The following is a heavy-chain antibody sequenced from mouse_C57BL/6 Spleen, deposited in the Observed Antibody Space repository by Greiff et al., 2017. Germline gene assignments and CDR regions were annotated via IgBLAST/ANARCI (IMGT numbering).Heavy chain of an antibody. CDR2: IRNKANGYTT. Sequence: EVKLMESGGGLVQPGGSLSLSCAASGFTFTDYYMSWVRQPPGKALEWLGFIRNKANGYTTEYSASVKGRFTISRDNSQSILYLQMNALRAEDSATYYCARPDSEGYAMDYWGQGTSVTVSS. CDR1: GFTFTDYY. CDR3: ARPDSEGYAMDY. D-gene: IGHD2-13*01. V-gene: IGHV7-3*01. J-gene: IGHJ4*01.